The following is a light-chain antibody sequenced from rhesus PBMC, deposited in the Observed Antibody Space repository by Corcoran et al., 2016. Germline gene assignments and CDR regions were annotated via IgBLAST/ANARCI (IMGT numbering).Light chain of an antibody. CDR3: KQYSSRPIFT. CDR1: QGISSW. CDR2: KAS. J-gene: IGKJ3*01. Sequence: DIQMTQSPSSLSASVGDTVTITCRSSQGISSWLAWYQQKPGKAPKLLIYKASSLQSGVPSRFSGSGSGTDFTLTISSLQSEDFATYYCKQYSSRPIFTFGPGTKLDIK. V-gene: IGKV1-22*01.